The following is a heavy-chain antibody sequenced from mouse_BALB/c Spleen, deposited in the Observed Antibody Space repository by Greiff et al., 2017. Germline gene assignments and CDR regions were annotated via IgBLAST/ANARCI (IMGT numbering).Heavy chain of an antibody. D-gene: IGHD2-1*01. Sequence: VKLVESGPGLVQPSQSLSITCTVSGFSLTSYGVHWVRQSPGKGLEWLGVIWSGGSTDYNAAFISRLSISKDNSKSQVFFKMNSLQADDTAIYYCARNWGYGNCAMDYWGQGTSVTVSS. CDR3: ARNWGYGNCAMDY. V-gene: IGHV2-4-1*01. CDR1: GFSLTSYG. J-gene: IGHJ4*01. CDR2: IWSGGST.